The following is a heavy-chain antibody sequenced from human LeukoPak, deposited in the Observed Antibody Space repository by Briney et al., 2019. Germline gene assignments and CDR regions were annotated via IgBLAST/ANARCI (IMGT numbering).Heavy chain of an antibody. CDR3: ARDDDYVWGSFDY. CDR1: GFTFSNYP. D-gene: IGHD3-16*01. V-gene: IGHV3-30-3*01. CDR2: ISLDGSIK. J-gene: IGHJ4*02. Sequence: RTGGSLRLSCTASGFTFSNYPMHWVRQAPGKGLEWVAFISLDGSIKYYADSVKDRFTISRDNSKNTLYLQMNSLRIEDTAVYYCARDDDYVWGSFDYWGQGTLVTVSS.